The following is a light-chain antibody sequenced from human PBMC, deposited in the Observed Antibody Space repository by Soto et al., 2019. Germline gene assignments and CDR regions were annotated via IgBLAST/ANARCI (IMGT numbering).Light chain of an antibody. Sequence: IQMTQSPSTLSASVGARVTITCRASQSISDWLAWYQQTPGKAPKLLIVDVSRLASGVPSRCSGRGAGTEFTLTRRILQSEEVAVYCCQQYNNWPSCGQGTRREI. CDR2: DVS. V-gene: IGKV1-5*01. CDR1: QSISDW. J-gene: IGKJ5*01. CDR3: QQYNNWPS.